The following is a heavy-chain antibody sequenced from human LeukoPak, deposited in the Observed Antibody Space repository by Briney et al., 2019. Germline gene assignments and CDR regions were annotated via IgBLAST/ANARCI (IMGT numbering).Heavy chain of an antibody. Sequence: GGSLRLSCAASGFTFDDYAMHWVRQAPGKGLEWVSGISWNSGSIGYADSVKGRFTISRDNAKNSLYLQMNSLRAEDTALYYCAKDQKPREQNSGWYVDDAFDIWGQGTMVSVPS. CDR1: GFTFDDYA. CDR2: ISWNSGSI. J-gene: IGHJ3*02. V-gene: IGHV3-9*01. D-gene: IGHD6-19*01. CDR3: AKDQKPREQNSGWYVDDAFDI.